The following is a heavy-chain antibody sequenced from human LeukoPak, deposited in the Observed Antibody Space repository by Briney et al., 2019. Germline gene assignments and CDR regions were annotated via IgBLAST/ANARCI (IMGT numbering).Heavy chain of an antibody. V-gene: IGHV1-2*02. Sequence: ASVKVSCKASGYTFTGYYMHWVRQAPGQGLEWMGWINPNSGGTNYAQKFQGRVTMTRDTSISTAYMELSRLRSDDTAVYYCARDLGDSSGWSLDYWGQGTLVTVSS. CDR2: INPNSGGT. D-gene: IGHD6-19*01. J-gene: IGHJ4*02. CDR3: ARDLGDSSGWSLDY. CDR1: GYTFTGYY.